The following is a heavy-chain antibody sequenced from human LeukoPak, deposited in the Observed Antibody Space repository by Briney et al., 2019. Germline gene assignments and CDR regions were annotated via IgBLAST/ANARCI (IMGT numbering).Heavy chain of an antibody. V-gene: IGHV4-34*01. D-gene: IGHD6-19*01. Sequence: SGTLSLTCAVYGGSFSGYYWSWIRQPPGKGLEWIGEINHSGSTNYNPSLKSRVTISVDTSKNQFSLKLSSVTAADTAVYYCARQIPAGPKDYWGQGTLVTVSS. J-gene: IGHJ4*02. CDR3: ARQIPAGPKDY. CDR1: GGSFSGYY. CDR2: INHSGST.